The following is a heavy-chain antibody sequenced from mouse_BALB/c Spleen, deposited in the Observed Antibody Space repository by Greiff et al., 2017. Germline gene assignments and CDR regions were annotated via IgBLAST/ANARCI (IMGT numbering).Heavy chain of an antibody. J-gene: IGHJ4*01. CDR3: ARRPDYYGSSSFTDAMDY. D-gene: IGHD1-1*01. CDR2: ISNGGGST. Sequence: EVQGVESGGGLVQPGGSLKLSCAASGFTFSSYTMSWVRQTPEKRLEWVAYISNGGGSTYYPDTVKGRFTISRDNAKNTLYLQMSSLKSEDTAMYYCARRPDYYGSSSFTDAMDYWGQGTSVTVSS. CDR1: GFTFSSYT. V-gene: IGHV5-12-2*01.